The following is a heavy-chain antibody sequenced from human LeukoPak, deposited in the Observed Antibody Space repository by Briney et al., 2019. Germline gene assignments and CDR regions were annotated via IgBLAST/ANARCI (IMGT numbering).Heavy chain of an antibody. CDR3: ARGDTLSVGAISF. CDR2: ISVYNGNT. V-gene: IGHV1-18*01. CDR1: GYTFTSYG. J-gene: IGHJ4*02. Sequence: SSVKVSCKASGYTFTSYGISWVRQAPGQGLEWMGWISVYNGNTNYAQKLQGRVTMTTDTSTSTAYMKPRSLRADATAVYSCARGDTLSVGAISFWGQGTLVTVSS. D-gene: IGHD1-26*01.